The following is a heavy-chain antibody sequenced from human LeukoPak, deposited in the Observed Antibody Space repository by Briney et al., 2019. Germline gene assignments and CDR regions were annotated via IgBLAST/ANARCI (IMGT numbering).Heavy chain of an antibody. CDR3: ARGLIWAAMVIEGWFDP. CDR1: GYTFTSYG. CDR2: INPNSGGT. D-gene: IGHD5-18*01. J-gene: IGHJ5*02. V-gene: IGHV1-2*02. Sequence: GASVKVSCKASGYTFTSYGISWVRQAPGQGLEWMGWINPNSGGTNYAQKFQGRVTMTRDTSISTAYMELSRLRSDDTAVYYCARGLIWAAMVIEGWFDPWGQGTLVTVSS.